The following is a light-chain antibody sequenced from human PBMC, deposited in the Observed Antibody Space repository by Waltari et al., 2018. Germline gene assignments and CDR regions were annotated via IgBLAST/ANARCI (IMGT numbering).Light chain of an antibody. CDR2: GAS. J-gene: IGKJ1*01. Sequence: EIVLTQSPGILSLSPGERATLSCRASQSVSRALAWYQQKPGQAPRLLIYGASNRATGIPDRFSGGGSGTDFSLTISRLEPEDFAVDYCQHYVRLPATFGQGTKVEIK. V-gene: IGKV3-20*01. CDR3: QHYVRLPAT. CDR1: QSVSRA.